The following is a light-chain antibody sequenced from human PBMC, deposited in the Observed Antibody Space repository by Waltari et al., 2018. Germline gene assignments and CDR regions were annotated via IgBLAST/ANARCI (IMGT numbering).Light chain of an antibody. CDR3: SSYAGRNNLV. CDR2: EVS. J-gene: IGLJ2*01. CDR1: SSDVGSYNY. V-gene: IGLV2-8*01. Sequence: QSALTQPPSASGSPGQSVTISCTGTSSDVGSYNYVSWYQQHPGKAPKLMIYEVSKRHSGVPDRFSGSKSGNTASLTVSGLQAEDETDYYCSSYAGRNNLVFGGGTKLTVL.